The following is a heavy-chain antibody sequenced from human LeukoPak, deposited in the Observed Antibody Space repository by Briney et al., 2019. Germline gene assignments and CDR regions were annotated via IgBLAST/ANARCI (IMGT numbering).Heavy chain of an antibody. D-gene: IGHD6-6*01. CDR2: IYPPDSDT. V-gene: IGHV5-51*01. Sequence: GESLKISCKGSGYTFSNYWIAWVRQMPGKGLEWVGIIYPPDSDTRYSPSFQGQVTISVDKSISTAFLQWSTLKASDTAMYYCTRLYSSSSWGAFDYWGQGTLVTVSS. CDR1: GYTFSNYW. J-gene: IGHJ4*02. CDR3: TRLYSSSSWGAFDY.